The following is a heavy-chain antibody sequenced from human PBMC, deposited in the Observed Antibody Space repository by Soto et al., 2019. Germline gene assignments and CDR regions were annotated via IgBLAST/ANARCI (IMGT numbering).Heavy chain of an antibody. CDR3: ASNIEFSGSSVFDS. CDR2: MHSRGRA. J-gene: IGHJ4*02. CDR1: GGSLSSSSFF. D-gene: IGHD6-6*01. Sequence: QLQLQESGPRLVKPSETLSLTCAVSGGSLSSSSFFWGWIRQPPGKGREWVGSMHSRGRAYANESLKSRRTTSVDTSANQFSLRLTSVAATDTAVYFCASNIEFSGSSVFDSWGQGTLVTVSS. V-gene: IGHV4-39*01.